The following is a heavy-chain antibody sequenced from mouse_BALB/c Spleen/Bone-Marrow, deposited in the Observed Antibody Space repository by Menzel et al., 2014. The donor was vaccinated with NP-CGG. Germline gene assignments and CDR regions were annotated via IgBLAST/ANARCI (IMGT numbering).Heavy chain of an antibody. D-gene: IGHD1-1*02. Sequence: VQLQQSGAELAKPGASVKMSCKASGYTFTNYWMRWVKQRPGQGLEWIGYINPSTGYTEYNQKFKDKATLTADKSSSTAYMQLSSLTSEDSAVYYCARSPYGHFDYWGQGTTLTVSS. CDR1: GYTFTNYW. V-gene: IGHV1-7*01. CDR3: ARSPYGHFDY. J-gene: IGHJ2*01. CDR2: INPSTGYT.